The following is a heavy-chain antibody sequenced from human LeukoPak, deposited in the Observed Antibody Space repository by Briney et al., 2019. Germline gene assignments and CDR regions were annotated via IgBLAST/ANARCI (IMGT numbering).Heavy chain of an antibody. V-gene: IGHV3-23*01. CDR1: GFTFSSYA. CDR2: ISGSGGST. Sequence: PGGSLRLSCAASGFTFSSYAMSWVRQAPGKGLEWVSAISGSGGSTYYEDSVKGRFTISRDNSKNTLYLQMNSLRAEDTAVYYCAKALGDFWSGSLGYYYYMDVWGKGTTVTVSS. J-gene: IGHJ6*03. D-gene: IGHD3-3*01. CDR3: AKALGDFWSGSLGYYYYMDV.